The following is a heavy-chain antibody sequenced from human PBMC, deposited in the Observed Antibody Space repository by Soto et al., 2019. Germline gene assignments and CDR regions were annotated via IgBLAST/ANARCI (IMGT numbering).Heavy chain of an antibody. D-gene: IGHD5-12*01. V-gene: IGHV3-64D*06. CDR2: ISSNGGST. CDR1: GFTFSSYA. CDR3: VKEWSCYDFEGFDY. Sequence: GGSLRLSCSASGFTFSSYAMHWVRQAPGKGLEYVSAISSNGGSTYYADSVKGRFTISRDNSKNTLYLQMSSLRAEDTAVYYCVKEWSCYDFEGFDYWGQGTLVTVSS. J-gene: IGHJ4*02.